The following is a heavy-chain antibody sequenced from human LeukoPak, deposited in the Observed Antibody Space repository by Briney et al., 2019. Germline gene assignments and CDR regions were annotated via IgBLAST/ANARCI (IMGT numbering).Heavy chain of an antibody. CDR1: GGSFSGYY. Sequence: SETLSLTCAVYGGSFSGYYWSWIRQPPGKGLEWIGEINHSGSTNYNPSLKSRVTISVGTSKNQFSLKLSSVTAADTAVYYCARARLPYYGSGKYFDYWGQGTLVTVSS. D-gene: IGHD3-10*01. V-gene: IGHV4-34*01. CDR3: ARARLPYYGSGKYFDY. CDR2: INHSGST. J-gene: IGHJ4*02.